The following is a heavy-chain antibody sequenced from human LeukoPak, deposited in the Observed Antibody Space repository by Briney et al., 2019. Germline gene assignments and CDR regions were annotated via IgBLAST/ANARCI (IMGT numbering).Heavy chain of an antibody. CDR2: ISSSGSTI. J-gene: IGHJ5*02. CDR1: GFTFSSYE. CDR3: ARERSPNYYGSGSYISGFDP. Sequence: GGSLRLSCAASGFTFSSYEMNWVRQAPGKGLEWVSYISSSGSTIYYADSVKGRFTISRDNAKNSLCLQMNSLRAEDTAVYYCARERSPNYYGSGSYISGFDPWGQGTLVTVSS. D-gene: IGHD3-10*01. V-gene: IGHV3-48*03.